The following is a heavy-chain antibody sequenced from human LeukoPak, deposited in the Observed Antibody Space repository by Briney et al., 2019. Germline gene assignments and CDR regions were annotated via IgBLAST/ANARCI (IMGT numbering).Heavy chain of an antibody. V-gene: IGHV4-61*02. CDR1: GGSISSGSYY. CDR2: IYTSGRT. CDR3: ARSYGSGSYMFDP. Sequence: PSETLSLTCTVSGGSISSGSYYWSWIRQPAGKGLEWIGRIYTSGRTNHNPSLKDRVTISVDTSKNQFSLKLSSVTAADTAVYYCARSYGSGSYMFDPWGQGTLVTVSS. D-gene: IGHD3-10*01. J-gene: IGHJ5*02.